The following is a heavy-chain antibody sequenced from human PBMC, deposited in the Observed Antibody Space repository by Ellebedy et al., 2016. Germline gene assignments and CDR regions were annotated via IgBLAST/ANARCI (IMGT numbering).Heavy chain of an antibody. Sequence: GESLKISXVASGMTFSNAWMTWIRQAPGKGLEWVGRIKSEVNGGTTDYAAAVKGRFTISRDDSKNTLYLQMNSLKSEDTAVYYCAKDIPFTFGGAIVNWGQGTLVTVSS. CDR3: AKDIPFTFGGAIVN. V-gene: IGHV3-15*01. J-gene: IGHJ4*02. CDR2: IKSEVNGGTT. CDR1: GMTFSNAW. D-gene: IGHD3-16*02.